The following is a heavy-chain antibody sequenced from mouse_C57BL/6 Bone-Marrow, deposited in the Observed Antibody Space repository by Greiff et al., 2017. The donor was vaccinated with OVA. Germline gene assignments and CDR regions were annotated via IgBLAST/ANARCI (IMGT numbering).Heavy chain of an antibody. V-gene: IGHV1-15*01. CDR1: GYTFTDYE. CDR2: IDPETGGT. J-gene: IGHJ2*01. Sequence: VQLQQSGAELVRPGASVTLSCKASGYTFTDYEMHWVKQTPVHGLEWIGAIDPETGGTAYNQKFKGKAILTAEQSSSTAYMELRSLTSEDSAVYYCTRSYSNYGDFDYWGQGTTLTVSS. CDR3: TRSYSNYGDFDY. D-gene: IGHD2-5*01.